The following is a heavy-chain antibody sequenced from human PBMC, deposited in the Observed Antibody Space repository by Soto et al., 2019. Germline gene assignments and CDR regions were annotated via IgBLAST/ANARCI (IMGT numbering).Heavy chain of an antibody. CDR1: GFTFSSYA. CDR2: ISGSGGST. CDR3: AKTNAKLLWFGETPYGMDV. D-gene: IGHD3-10*01. J-gene: IGHJ6*02. Sequence: QAGGSLRLSCAASGFTFSSYAMSWVRQAPGKGLEWVSAISGSGGSTYYADSVKGRFTISRDNSKNTLYLQMNSLRAEDTAVYYCAKTNAKLLWFGETPYGMDVWGQGTTVTVSS. V-gene: IGHV3-23*01.